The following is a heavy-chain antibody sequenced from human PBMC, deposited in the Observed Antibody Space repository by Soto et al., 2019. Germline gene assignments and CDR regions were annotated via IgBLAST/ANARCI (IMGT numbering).Heavy chain of an antibody. D-gene: IGHD5-12*01. CDR2: IIPIFGTP. J-gene: IGHJ6*02. Sequence: GPSVKVSCKASGGTFSSYAISWVRQAPGQGLEWMGGIIPIFGTPNYAQKFQGRVTITADESTSTAYMELSSLKSEDTAVYYCATGGYSGYNYHHDYYGMDVWGQGTTVTVSS. CDR3: ATGGYSGYNYHHDYYGMDV. CDR1: GGTFSSYA. V-gene: IGHV1-69*13.